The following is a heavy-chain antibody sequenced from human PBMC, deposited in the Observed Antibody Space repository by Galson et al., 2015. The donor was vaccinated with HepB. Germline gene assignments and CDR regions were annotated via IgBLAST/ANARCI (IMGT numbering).Heavy chain of an antibody. Sequence: SLRLSCAASGFTFSSYSMNWVRQAPGKGLEWVSYISSSSSTIYYADSVKGRFTISRDNAKNSLYLQMNSLRDEDTAVYYCAGDYYYGSGSYLLGYWGQGTLVTVSS. D-gene: IGHD3-10*01. CDR3: AGDYYYGSGSYLLGY. CDR1: GFTFSSYS. CDR2: ISSSSSTI. V-gene: IGHV3-48*02. J-gene: IGHJ4*02.